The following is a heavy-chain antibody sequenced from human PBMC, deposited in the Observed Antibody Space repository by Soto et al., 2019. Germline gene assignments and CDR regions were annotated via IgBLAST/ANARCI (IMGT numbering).Heavy chain of an antibody. J-gene: IGHJ4*02. V-gene: IGHV3-13*01. CDR1: GFTFSSYD. CDR2: IGTAGDT. CDR3: ARATARVGATPVLFDY. D-gene: IGHD1-26*01. Sequence: HPGGSLRLSCAASGFTFSSYDMHWVRQATGKGLEWVSAIGTAGDTYYPGSVKGRFTISRENAKNSLYLQMNSLRAGDTAVYYCARATARVGATPVLFDYWGQGTLVTVSS.